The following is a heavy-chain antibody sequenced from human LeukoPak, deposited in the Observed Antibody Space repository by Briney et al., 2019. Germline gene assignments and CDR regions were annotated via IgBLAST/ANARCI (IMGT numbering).Heavy chain of an antibody. CDR2: INHSGST. V-gene: IGHV4-34*01. CDR1: GGSFSGYY. D-gene: IGHD4-23*01. Sequence: SETLSLTCAVYGGSFSGYYWSWIRQPPGKGLEWIGEINHSGSTNYNPPLRSRVTISVDTPKNQFSLKLSSVTAADTAVYYCARVTTVAPEAFDIWGEGTMVTVSS. J-gene: IGHJ3*02. CDR3: ARVTTVAPEAFDI.